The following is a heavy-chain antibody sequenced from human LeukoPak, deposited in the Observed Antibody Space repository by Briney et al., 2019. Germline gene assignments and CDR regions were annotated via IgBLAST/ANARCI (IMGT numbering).Heavy chain of an antibody. CDR3: ARDSSGWYGYNWFDP. CDR2: IDWDDDK. CDR1: GFSLSTSGMC. J-gene: IGHJ5*02. V-gene: IGHV2-70*11. Sequence: SGPALVKPTQTLTLTCTFSGFSLSTSGMCVSWIRQPPGKALEWLARIDWDDDKYYSTSLKTRLTISKDTSKNQVVLTMTNMDPVDTATYYCARDSSGWYGYNWFDPWGQGTLVTVSS. D-gene: IGHD6-19*01.